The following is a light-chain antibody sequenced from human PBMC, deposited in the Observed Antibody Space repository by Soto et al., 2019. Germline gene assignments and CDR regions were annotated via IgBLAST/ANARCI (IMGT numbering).Light chain of an antibody. CDR3: QQYNSWLWT. CDR2: GAS. J-gene: IGKJ1*01. CDR1: QSVSSK. V-gene: IGKV3-15*01. Sequence: EIVMTQSPATLSVSPGERATLSCRASQSVSSKLAWYQQKPGQAPRLLIYGASTRATGIPARFGGSGSGTEFTLIISSLQSEDSAVYYCQQYNSWLWTFGQGTKVDIK.